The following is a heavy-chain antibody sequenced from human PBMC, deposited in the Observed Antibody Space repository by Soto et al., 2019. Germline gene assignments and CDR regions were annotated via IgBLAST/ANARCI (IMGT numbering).Heavy chain of an antibody. V-gene: IGHV3-21*01. Sequence: PGGSLRLSCAVSGFYFNNYGINWVRQAPGKGLEWVSSVSKSEYTYYSDSVKGRFTISRDNAKNSVSLQMNSLRAEDTAVYYCAREDSIIIPAVSDFWGQGTLVTVSS. CDR3: AREDSIIIPAVSDF. CDR2: VSKSEYT. CDR1: GFYFNNYG. D-gene: IGHD2-2*01. J-gene: IGHJ4*02.